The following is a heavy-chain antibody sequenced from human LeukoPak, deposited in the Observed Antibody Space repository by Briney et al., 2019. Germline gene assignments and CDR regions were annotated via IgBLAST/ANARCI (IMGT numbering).Heavy chain of an antibody. Sequence: PGGSLRLSCTASGFTFSSYGMHWVRQATGKGLEWVSAIDTVGNTYYADSVKGRFTISRENAWNSLFLQMNSLRDGDTAVYYCIRIRTGEHQYGMDVWGQGTTVTVSS. D-gene: IGHD7-27*01. CDR1: GFTFSSYG. V-gene: IGHV3-13*01. J-gene: IGHJ6*02. CDR3: IRIRTGEHQYGMDV. CDR2: IDTVGNT.